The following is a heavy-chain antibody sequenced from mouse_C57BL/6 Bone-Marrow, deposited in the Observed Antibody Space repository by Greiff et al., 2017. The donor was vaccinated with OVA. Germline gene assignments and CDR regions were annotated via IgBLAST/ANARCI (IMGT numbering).Heavy chain of an antibody. CDR3: ARDVIYYYGSSFFDY. Sequence: EVKLVESGGGLVKPGGSLKLSCAASGFTFSSYAMSWVRQTPEKRLEWVATISDGGSYTYYPDNVKGRFTISRDNAKNNLYLQMSHLKSEDTAMYYCARDVIYYYGSSFFDYWGQGTTLTVSS. CDR1: GFTFSSYA. J-gene: IGHJ2*01. V-gene: IGHV5-4*01. D-gene: IGHD1-1*01. CDR2: ISDGGSYT.